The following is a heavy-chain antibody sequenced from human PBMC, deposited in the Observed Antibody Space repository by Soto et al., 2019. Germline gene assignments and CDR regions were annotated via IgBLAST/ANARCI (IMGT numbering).Heavy chain of an antibody. Sequence: GGSLRLSCAASGFTFSSYAMSWVRQAPGKGLEWVSAISGSGGSTYYADSVKGRFTISRDNSKNTLYLQMNSLRAEDTAVYYCAKSWDSSGWYRLFVGWFDPWGQGTLVTVSS. CDR2: ISGSGGST. J-gene: IGHJ5*02. CDR3: AKSWDSSGWYRLFVGWFDP. D-gene: IGHD6-19*01. V-gene: IGHV3-23*01. CDR1: GFTFSSYA.